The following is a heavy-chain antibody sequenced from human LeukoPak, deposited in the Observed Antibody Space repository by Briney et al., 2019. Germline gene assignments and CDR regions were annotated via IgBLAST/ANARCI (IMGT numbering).Heavy chain of an antibody. J-gene: IGHJ4*02. CDR1: GGSISSSSYY. D-gene: IGHD3-22*01. CDR2: IYYSGST. CDR3: ARDYYDSSGYYSALGY. Sequence: SETLSLTCTVSGGSISSSSYYWGWIRQPPGKGLEWIGSIYYSGSTYYNPSLKSRATMSVDTSKNQFSLKMSSVTAADTAVYYCARDYYDSSGYYSALGYWGQGTLVTVSS. V-gene: IGHV4-39*07.